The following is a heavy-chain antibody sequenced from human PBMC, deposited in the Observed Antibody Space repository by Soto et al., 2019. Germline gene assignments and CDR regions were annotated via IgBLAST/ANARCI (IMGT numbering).Heavy chain of an antibody. J-gene: IGHJ5*02. D-gene: IGHD3-22*01. CDR2: ISYDGSNK. Sequence: GGSLRLSCAASGFTFSSYAMSWVRQAPGKGLEWVAVISYDGSNKYYADSVKGRFTISRDNSKNTLYLQMNSLRAEDTAVYYCAREAGGTMIVVVITGWFDPWGQGTLVTVSS. CDR1: GFTFSSYA. CDR3: AREAGGTMIVVVITGWFDP. V-gene: IGHV3-30-3*01.